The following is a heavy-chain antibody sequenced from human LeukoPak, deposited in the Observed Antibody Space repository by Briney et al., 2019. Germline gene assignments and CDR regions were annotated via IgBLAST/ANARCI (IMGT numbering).Heavy chain of an antibody. D-gene: IGHD2-15*01. Sequence: KASETLSLTCTVSGGSISSSAYHWGWIRQPPGKGLEWIGSIHIGGSTYHNPSLKSRVTISVDTTKNQFSLKLRSVPAADTAVYYCARLWSTDCGGSCPHQPNSWGQGTLVTVSS. J-gene: IGHJ4*02. CDR3: ARLWSTDCGGSCPHQPNS. V-gene: IGHV4-39*01. CDR2: IHIGGST. CDR1: GGSISSSAYH.